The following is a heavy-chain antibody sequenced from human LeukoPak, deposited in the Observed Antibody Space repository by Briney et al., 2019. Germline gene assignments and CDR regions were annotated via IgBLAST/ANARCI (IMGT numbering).Heavy chain of an antibody. Sequence: GGSLRLSCKGSGYIFTTYWIGWVRQMPGKGLEWMGIIYPGDSDTRYSPSFQGQVTISAAKSISTAYLQWSSLKASDTAMYYCARLPGTEDYYYYYMDVWGKGTTVTVSS. J-gene: IGHJ6*03. CDR3: ARLPGTEDYYYYYMDV. CDR2: IYPGDSDT. D-gene: IGHD1-1*01. V-gene: IGHV5-51*01. CDR1: GYIFTTYW.